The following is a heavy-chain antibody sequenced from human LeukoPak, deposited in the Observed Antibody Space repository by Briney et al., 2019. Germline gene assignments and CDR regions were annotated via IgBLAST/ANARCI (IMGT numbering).Heavy chain of an antibody. CDR1: GFTFSSYA. CDR2: ISGSGGST. Sequence: PGGSLRLSCAASGFTFSSYAMSWVRQAPGKGLEWVSAISGSGGSTYYADSVKGRFTISRDNSKNTLYLQMNSLRAEDTAVYYCATIANYYGSGSLPARDWFDPWGQGTLVTVSS. V-gene: IGHV3-23*01. J-gene: IGHJ5*02. D-gene: IGHD3-10*01. CDR3: ATIANYYGSGSLPARDWFDP.